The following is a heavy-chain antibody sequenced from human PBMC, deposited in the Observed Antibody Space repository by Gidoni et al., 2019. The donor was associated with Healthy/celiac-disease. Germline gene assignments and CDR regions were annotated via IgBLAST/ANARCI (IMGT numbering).Heavy chain of an antibody. CDR2: ISGDGGST. CDR3: AKEYQWELLSNAFDI. CDR1: GFTFDDYA. J-gene: IGHJ3*02. Sequence: EVQLVESGGGVVQPGGSLRLSCAASGFTFDDYAMHWVRQAPGKGLEWVSLISGDGGSTYYADSVKGRFTISRDNSKNSLYLQMNSLRTEDTALYYCAKEYQWELLSNAFDIWGQGTMVTVSS. V-gene: IGHV3-43*02. D-gene: IGHD1-26*01.